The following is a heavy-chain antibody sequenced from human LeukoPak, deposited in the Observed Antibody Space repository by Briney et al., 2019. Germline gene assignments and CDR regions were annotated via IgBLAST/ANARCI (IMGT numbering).Heavy chain of an antibody. Sequence: GRSLRLSCAASGFTFDDYAVHWVRQAPGKGLEWVSGISWNSGSIGYADSVKGRFTISRDNAKNSLYLQMNSLRAEDTALYYCAKDLSSIASRLEYWGQGTLVTVSS. D-gene: IGHD6-6*01. J-gene: IGHJ4*02. CDR1: GFTFDDYA. V-gene: IGHV3-9*01. CDR2: ISWNSGSI. CDR3: AKDLSSIASRLEY.